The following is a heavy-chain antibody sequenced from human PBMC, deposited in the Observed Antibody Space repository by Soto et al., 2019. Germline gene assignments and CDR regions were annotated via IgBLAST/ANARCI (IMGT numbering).Heavy chain of an antibody. Sequence: EVQLVESGGGLVQPGGSLKLSCAVSGFTFSGSAMHWVRQASGKGLEWVGRIRSKSNSYATAYAASVKGRFTISRDDSKITEYMPMNSLTPEDTAVYYCPRGYGDYVRDYWGQGTLVTVSS. J-gene: IGHJ4*02. V-gene: IGHV3-73*01. D-gene: IGHD4-17*01. CDR3: PRGYGDYVRDY. CDR1: GFTFSGSA. CDR2: IRSKSNSYAT.